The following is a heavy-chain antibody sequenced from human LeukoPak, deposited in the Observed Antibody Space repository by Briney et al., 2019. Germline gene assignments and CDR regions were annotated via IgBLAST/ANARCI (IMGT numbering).Heavy chain of an antibody. Sequence: GGSLRLSCAASGFTFSTYWMAWVRQAPGEGLEWVVNIKGDESAKHQADSVKGRFTISRDNAQNSVYLQMSSLRGEDTAVYYCARDVGGSLDYWGQGTLVTVSS. CDR1: GFTFSTYW. CDR3: ARDVGGSLDY. J-gene: IGHJ4*02. D-gene: IGHD1-26*01. V-gene: IGHV3-7*03. CDR2: IKGDESAK.